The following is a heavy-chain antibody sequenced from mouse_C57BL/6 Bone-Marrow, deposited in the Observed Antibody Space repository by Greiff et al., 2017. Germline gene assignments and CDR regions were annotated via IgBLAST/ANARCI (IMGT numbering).Heavy chain of an antibody. CDR1: GFSLSTFGMG. Sequence: ESGPGILQPSQTLSLTCSFSGFSLSTFGMGVGWIRQPSGKGLEWLAHIWWDDDKYYNPALKSRLTISKDTSKNQVFLKIANVDTADTATYYCARTYYYGSSYYAIDYWGQGTSVTVSS. D-gene: IGHD1-1*01. J-gene: IGHJ4*01. CDR2: IWWDDDK. V-gene: IGHV8-8*01. CDR3: ARTYYYGSSYYAIDY.